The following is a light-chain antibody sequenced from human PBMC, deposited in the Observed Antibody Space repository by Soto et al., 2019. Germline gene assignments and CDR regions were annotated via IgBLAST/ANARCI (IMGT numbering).Light chain of an antibody. CDR2: DAS. Sequence: AIQLTQSPSSLSASVGDRVTITCRASQGISSALAWYQQKPGKAPKVLIYDASSLESGVPPRFSRSGSGTDVTLTIISLQPEDFATYYFHHLNSYPHTFGQVTKLEIK. CDR1: QGISSA. CDR3: HHLNSYPHT. V-gene: IGKV1-13*02. J-gene: IGKJ2*01.